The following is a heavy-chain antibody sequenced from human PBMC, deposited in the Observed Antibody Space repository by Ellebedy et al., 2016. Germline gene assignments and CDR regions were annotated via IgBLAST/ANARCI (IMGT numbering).Heavy chain of an antibody. CDR3: ARDLKHGYCSGGSCYYYYYYGMDV. CDR2: ISSSSSTI. J-gene: IGHJ6*02. D-gene: IGHD2-15*01. CDR1: GFTFSSYS. Sequence: GESLKISCAASGFTFSSYSMNWVRQAPGKGLEWVSYISSSSSTIYYADSVKGRFTISRDNAKNSLYLQMNSLRAEDTAVYYCARDLKHGYCSGGSCYYYYYYGMDVWGQGTTVTVSS. V-gene: IGHV3-48*01.